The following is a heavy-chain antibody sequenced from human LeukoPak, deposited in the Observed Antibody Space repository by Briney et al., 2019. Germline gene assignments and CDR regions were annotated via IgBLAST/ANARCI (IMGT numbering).Heavy chain of an antibody. CDR2: INPNSGGT. J-gene: IGHJ4*02. CDR3: ARGVDYDSSGYYRTQDY. CDR1: GYTFTGYY. Sequence: ASVKVSCKASGYTFTGYYMHWVRQAPGQGLEWMGWINPNSGGTNYAQKFQGRVTMTRDTSISTAYMELSRLRSDDTAVYYCARGVDYDSSGYYRTQDYWGQGTLVTVSS. V-gene: IGHV1-2*02. D-gene: IGHD3-22*01.